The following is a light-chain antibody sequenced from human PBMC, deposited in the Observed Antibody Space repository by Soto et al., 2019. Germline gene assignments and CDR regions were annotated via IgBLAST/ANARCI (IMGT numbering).Light chain of an antibody. V-gene: IGLV2-14*03. CDR3: CSYRTSNTRQIV. CDR1: SSDVGGYNY. CDR2: DVS. J-gene: IGLJ1*01. Sequence: QSALTQPASVSGSPGQSITISCAGTSSDVGGYNYISWYQHHPGKAPKLMIYDVSNRPSGVSNRLSGSKSGNTASLSISGLQPEDEADYYCCSYRTSNTRQIVCGTGTKVTVL.